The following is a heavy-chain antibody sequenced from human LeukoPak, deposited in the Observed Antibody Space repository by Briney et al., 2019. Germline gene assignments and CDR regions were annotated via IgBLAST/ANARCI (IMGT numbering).Heavy chain of an antibody. J-gene: IGHJ4*02. D-gene: IGHD3-22*01. Sequence: GGSLRLSCAASGFSFARYWMTWVRQAPGKGLEWVSSISRSSYYIYYTDSVKGRFTISRDNAKNSLYLQMNSLRAEDTAVYYCARDLGYYPGGGSFDYWGQGTLVTVSS. CDR1: GFSFARYW. V-gene: IGHV3-21*01. CDR2: ISRSSYYI. CDR3: ARDLGYYPGGGSFDY.